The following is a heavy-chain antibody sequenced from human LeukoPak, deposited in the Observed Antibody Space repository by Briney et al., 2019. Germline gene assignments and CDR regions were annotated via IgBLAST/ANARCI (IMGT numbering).Heavy chain of an antibody. Sequence: KTGGSLRLSCAASGFSFSSHGMSWVRQAPGKGLEWVSGIIGGAGGTYYADSVKGRLTISRDNAKNTLYLQMNSLRAEDTAVYYCAHGSMYQLDYWGQGTLVTVSS. D-gene: IGHD2-2*01. V-gene: IGHV3-23*01. CDR3: AHGSMYQLDY. CDR2: IIGGAGGT. J-gene: IGHJ4*02. CDR1: GFSFSSHG.